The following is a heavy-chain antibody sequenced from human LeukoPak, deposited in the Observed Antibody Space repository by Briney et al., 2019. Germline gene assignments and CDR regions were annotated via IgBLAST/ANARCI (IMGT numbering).Heavy chain of an antibody. CDR2: ISSSSGNT. D-gene: IGHD2-21*02. J-gene: IGHJ4*02. V-gene: IGHV3-23*01. Sequence: GGSLRLSCAASGFTLRSYTMTWVRQAPGKGLEWVSSISSSSGNTYYADSVKGRFTISRDNSKNTLYLQMNSLRAEDTAVYYCAHRLGGDHNYWGQGTLVTVSS. CDR3: AHRLGGDHNY. CDR1: GFTLRSYT.